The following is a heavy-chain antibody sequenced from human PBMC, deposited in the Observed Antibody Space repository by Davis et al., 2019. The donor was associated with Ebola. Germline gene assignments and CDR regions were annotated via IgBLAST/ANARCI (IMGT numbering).Heavy chain of an antibody. CDR3: ARQVGDGYDRFDY. J-gene: IGHJ4*02. CDR1: GGSISSSTYY. D-gene: IGHD5-12*01. Sequence: SETLSLTCTVSGGSISSSTYYWGWIRQSPGKGLEWIGTIYYSGDTDYNPSLKSRLSISVDTSKNQFPLKLRSVTVTDTAVYYCARQVGDGYDRFDYWGQGTLVTVSS. CDR2: IYYSGDT. V-gene: IGHV4-39*01.